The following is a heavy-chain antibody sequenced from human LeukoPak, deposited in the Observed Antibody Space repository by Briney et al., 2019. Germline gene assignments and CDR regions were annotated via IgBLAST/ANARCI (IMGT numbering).Heavy chain of an antibody. CDR2: ISSSGGNT. Sequence: GGSLRLSCAASGFTFNTYAVHWVRQAPGKGLEFVSSISSSGGNTYYTNSVKGRFTISRDDSKNTLYLQMGSLRPEDMAVYYCARASGRGLYYFDYWGQGTLVTVSS. D-gene: IGHD2-15*01. CDR3: ARASGRGLYYFDY. V-gene: IGHV3-64*01. J-gene: IGHJ4*02. CDR1: GFTFNTYA.